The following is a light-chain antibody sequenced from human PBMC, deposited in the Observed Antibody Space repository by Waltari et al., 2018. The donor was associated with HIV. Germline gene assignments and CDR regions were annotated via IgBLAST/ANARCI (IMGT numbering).Light chain of an antibody. CDR2: RNN. J-gene: IGLJ2*01. CDR1: SSNIGGNY. CDR3: CSYAGSYTLI. V-gene: IGLV1-47*01. Sequence: QSVLTQPPSASGAPGQRVTMSCSGSSSNIGGNYVYWYQHLPGSAPKLLISRNNNRPSGVPDRFSGSKSGTTASLTISGLQAEDEAFYYCCSYAGSYTLIYGGGTKLTVL.